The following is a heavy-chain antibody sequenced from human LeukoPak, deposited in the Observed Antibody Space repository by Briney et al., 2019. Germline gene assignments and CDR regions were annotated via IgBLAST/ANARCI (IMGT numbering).Heavy chain of an antibody. D-gene: IGHD3-10*01. CDR3: ARGRGRSDC. Sequence: SETLSLTCAVYGGSFSGYYWSWIRQPPGKGLEWIGEINHSGSTNYNPSLKSRVTISVDTSKNQFSLKLGSVTAADTAVYYCARGRGRSDCWGQGTLVTVSS. CDR1: GGSFSGYY. CDR2: INHSGST. V-gene: IGHV4-34*01. J-gene: IGHJ4*02.